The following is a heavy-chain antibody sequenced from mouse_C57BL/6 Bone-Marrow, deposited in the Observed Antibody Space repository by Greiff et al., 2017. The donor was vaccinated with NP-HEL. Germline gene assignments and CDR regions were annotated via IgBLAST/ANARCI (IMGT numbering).Heavy chain of an antibody. CDR2: ISYDGSN. V-gene: IGHV3-6*01. J-gene: IGHJ4*01. D-gene: IGHD2-4*01. CDR3: ARGGYDYDEGYYYAMDY. Sequence: EVKVEESGPGLVKPSQSLSLTCSVTGYSITSGYYWNWIRQFPGNKLEWMGYISYDGSNNYNPSLKNRISITRDTSKNQFFLKLNSVTTEDTATYYCARGGYDYDEGYYYAMDYWGQGTSVTVSS. CDR1: GYSITSGYY.